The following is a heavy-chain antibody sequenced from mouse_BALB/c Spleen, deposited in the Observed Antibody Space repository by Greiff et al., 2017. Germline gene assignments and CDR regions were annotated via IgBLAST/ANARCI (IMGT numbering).Heavy chain of an antibody. CDR1: GYSFTGYF. D-gene: IGHD2-4*01. Sequence: EVKLMESGPELVKPGASVKISCKASGYSFTGYFMNWVKQSHGKSLEWIGRINPYNGDTFYNQKFKGKATLTVDKSSSTAHMELLSLTSEDSAVYYCGSLYDYDEDAYWGQGTLVTVSA. CDR2: INPYNGDT. CDR3: GSLYDYDEDAY. J-gene: IGHJ3*01. V-gene: IGHV1-37*01.